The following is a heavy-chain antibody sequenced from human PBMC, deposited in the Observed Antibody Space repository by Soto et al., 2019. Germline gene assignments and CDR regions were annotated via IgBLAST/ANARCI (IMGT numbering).Heavy chain of an antibody. CDR3: ATLSNDFWSGPNNWFDP. CDR1: GYTLTELS. CDR2: FDPADGET. Sequence: DSGKVSFKVSGYTLTELSMHLVRQAPGKGLEWMGGFDPADGETIYAQKFQGRVTMTEDTSTDTAYMELRSLRSEDTAVYYCATLSNDFWSGPNNWFDPWGQGTLVTVSS. V-gene: IGHV1-24*01. J-gene: IGHJ5*02. D-gene: IGHD3-3*01.